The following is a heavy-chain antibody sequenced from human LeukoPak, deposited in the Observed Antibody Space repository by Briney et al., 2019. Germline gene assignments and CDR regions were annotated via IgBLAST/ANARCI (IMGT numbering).Heavy chain of an antibody. CDR1: GFTVSSNY. CDR3: AREDYSSSWYNWFDP. J-gene: IGHJ5*02. CDR2: IYSGGST. V-gene: IGHV3-53*01. D-gene: IGHD6-13*01. Sequence: GGSLRLSCAASGFTVSSNYMSWVRQAPGKGLEWVSVIYSGGSTYYADSVKGRFTISRDNAKNSLYLQMNSLRAEDTAVYYCAREDYSSSWYNWFDPWGQGTLVTVSS.